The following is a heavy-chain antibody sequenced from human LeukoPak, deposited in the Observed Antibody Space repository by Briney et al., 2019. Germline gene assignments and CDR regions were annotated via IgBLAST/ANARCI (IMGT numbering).Heavy chain of an antibody. CDR1: GGTFSSYA. D-gene: IGHD3-10*01. CDR2: INPNSGGT. V-gene: IGHV1-2*02. Sequence: ASVKVSCKASGGTFSSYAISWVRQAPGQGLEWMGWINPNSGGTNYAQKFQGRVTMTRDTSISTAYMELSRLRSDDTAVYYCARAPMVRGAPQDYWGQGTLVTVSS. J-gene: IGHJ4*02. CDR3: ARAPMVRGAPQDY.